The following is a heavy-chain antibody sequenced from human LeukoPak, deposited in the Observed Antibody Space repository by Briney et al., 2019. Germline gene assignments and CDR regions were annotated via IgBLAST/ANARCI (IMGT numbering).Heavy chain of an antibody. CDR1: GESISGFY. D-gene: IGHD6-13*01. CDR3: ARTIIAAAGTSFDY. CDR2: IYYSGST. Sequence: SETLSLTCTVSGESISGFYWNWIRQPPGKGLEWIGYIYYSGSTNYNPSLKSRVTISVDTSKNQFSLKLSSVTAADTAVYYCARTIIAAAGTSFDYWGQGTLVTVSS. V-gene: IGHV4-59*08. J-gene: IGHJ4*02.